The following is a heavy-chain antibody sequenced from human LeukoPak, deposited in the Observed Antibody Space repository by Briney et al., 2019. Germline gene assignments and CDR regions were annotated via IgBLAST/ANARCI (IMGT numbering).Heavy chain of an antibody. J-gene: IGHJ4*02. Sequence: SETLSLTCTVSGGSISSYYWSWIRQPPGKGLEWIGYIYYSGSTNYNPSLKSRVTISVDTSKNQFSLKLSSVTAADTAVYYCARAPYSSGLWDYWGQGTLVTVSS. CDR3: ARAPYSSGLWDY. CDR2: IYYSGST. V-gene: IGHV4-59*01. D-gene: IGHD6-19*01. CDR1: GGSISSYY.